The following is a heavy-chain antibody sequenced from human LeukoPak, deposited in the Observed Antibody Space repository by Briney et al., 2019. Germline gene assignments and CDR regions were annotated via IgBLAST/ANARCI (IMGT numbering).Heavy chain of an antibody. Sequence: ASVKVSCKASGGTFSSYAISWVRQAPGQGLEWMGWISAYNGNTNYAQKLQGRVTMTTDTSTSTAYMELRSLRSDDTAVYYCARDSWTLDYGIMDVWGKGTTVTVSS. CDR2: ISAYNGNT. J-gene: IGHJ6*03. CDR3: ARDSWTLDYGIMDV. D-gene: IGHD4-17*01. V-gene: IGHV1-18*01. CDR1: GGTFSSYA.